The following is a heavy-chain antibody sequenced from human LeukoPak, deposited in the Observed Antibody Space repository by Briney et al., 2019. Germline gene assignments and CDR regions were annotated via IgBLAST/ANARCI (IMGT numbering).Heavy chain of an antibody. J-gene: IGHJ3*02. CDR1: GGSFSGW. V-gene: IGHV4-34*01. CDR3: ARHNGWAFDI. CDR2: IHHSGGT. Sequence: SETLSLTCAVYGGSFSGWWSWVRQPPGKGLEWIGEIHHSGGTKYNPSLRSLDTISVDTSKRQISLKMTSVTAADTAIYYCARHNGWAFDIWGQGTVVTVSS. D-gene: IGHD2-15*01.